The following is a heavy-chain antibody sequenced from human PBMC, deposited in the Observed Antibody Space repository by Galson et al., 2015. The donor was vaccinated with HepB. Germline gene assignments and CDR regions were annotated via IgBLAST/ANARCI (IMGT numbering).Heavy chain of an antibody. J-gene: IGHJ6*02. V-gene: IGHV3-7*01. CDR1: GFTFSSYW. Sequence: SLRLSCAASGFTFSSYWMNWVRQAPGKGLEWVANIKQDGSEKYYVDSVKGRFTISRDNSKNTLYLQMNSLRAEDTAVYYCARDSSKYSSGGGMDVWGQGTTVTVSS. D-gene: IGHD6-19*01. CDR3: ARDSSKYSSGGGMDV. CDR2: IKQDGSEK.